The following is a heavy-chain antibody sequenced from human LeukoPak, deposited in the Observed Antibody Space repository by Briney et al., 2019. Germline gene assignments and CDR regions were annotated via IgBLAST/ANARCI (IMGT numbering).Heavy chain of an antibody. V-gene: IGHV4-30-2*01. CDR2: IYHSGST. CDR1: GGSISSGGYT. J-gene: IGHJ4*02. CDR3: ARASRRYYYDSSGYSYFDY. D-gene: IGHD3-22*01. Sequence: SETLSLTCAVSGGSISSGGYTWSWIRQPPGKGLEWIGYIYHSGSTYYNPSLKSRVTISVDRSKNQFSLKLSSVTAADTAVYYCARASRRYYYDSSGYSYFDYWGQGTLVTVSS.